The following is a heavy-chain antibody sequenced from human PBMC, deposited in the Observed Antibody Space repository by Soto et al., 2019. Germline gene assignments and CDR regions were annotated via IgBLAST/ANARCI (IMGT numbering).Heavy chain of an antibody. Sequence: HPGGSLRLSCAASGFTFSSYAMSWVRQAPGKGLEWVSAISGSGGSTYYADSVKGRFTISRDNSKNTLYLQMNSLRAEDTAVYYCAKDVPSVRYCISTSCHLFDYWGQGTLVTVSS. CDR1: GFTFSSYA. CDR3: AKDVPSVRYCISTSCHLFDY. J-gene: IGHJ4*02. D-gene: IGHD2-2*01. V-gene: IGHV3-23*01. CDR2: ISGSGGST.